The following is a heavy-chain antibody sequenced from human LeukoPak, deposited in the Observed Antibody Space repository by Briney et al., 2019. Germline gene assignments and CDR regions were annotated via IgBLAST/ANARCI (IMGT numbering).Heavy chain of an antibody. Sequence: SETLSLTCTVSGGSISSGDYYWSWIRQPPGKGLEWIGYIYYSGSTNYNPSLKSRVTISVDTSKNQFSLKLSSVTAADTAVYYCAREGGNSSYYFDYWGQGTLVTVSS. V-gene: IGHV4-61*08. D-gene: IGHD6-6*01. CDR3: AREGGNSSYYFDY. J-gene: IGHJ4*02. CDR1: GGSISSGDYY. CDR2: IYYSGST.